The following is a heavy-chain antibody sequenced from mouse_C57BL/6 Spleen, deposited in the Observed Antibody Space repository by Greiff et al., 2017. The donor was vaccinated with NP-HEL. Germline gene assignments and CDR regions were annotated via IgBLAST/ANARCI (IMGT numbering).Heavy chain of an antibody. D-gene: IGHD3-2*02. CDR1: GYAFSSYW. V-gene: IGHV1-80*01. Sequence: VKLVESGAELVKPGASVKISCKASGYAFSSYWMNWVKQRPGKGLEWIGQIYPGDGDTNYNGKFKGKATLTADKSSSTAYMQLSSLTSEDSAVYFCAREAAQATDYFDYWGQGTTLTVSS. J-gene: IGHJ2*01. CDR2: IYPGDGDT. CDR3: AREAAQATDYFDY.